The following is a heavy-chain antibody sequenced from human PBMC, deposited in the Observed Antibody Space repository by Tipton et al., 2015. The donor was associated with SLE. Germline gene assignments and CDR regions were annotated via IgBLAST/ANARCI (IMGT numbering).Heavy chain of an antibody. CDR3: ARRLTRYSGYDYFDY. D-gene: IGHD5-12*01. CDR1: GYSISSGYY. V-gene: IGHV4-38-2*02. Sequence: TLSLTCTVSGYSISSGYYWGWIRQPPGKGLEWIGSIYHSGSTYYNPSLKSRVTISVDTSKNQFSLKLSSVTAADTAVYYCARRLTRYSGYDYFDYWGQGILDTVP. J-gene: IGHJ4*02. CDR2: IYHSGST.